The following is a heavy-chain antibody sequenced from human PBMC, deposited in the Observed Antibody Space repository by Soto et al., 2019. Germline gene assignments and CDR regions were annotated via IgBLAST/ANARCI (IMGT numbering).Heavy chain of an antibody. J-gene: IGHJ4*02. CDR2: IYPGDSDT. CDR1: GSSFTSFW. V-gene: IGHV5-51*01. Sequence: GESLKISCNGSGSSFTSFWIGWVRQMPGKGLEWMGIIYPGDSDTRYSPSFQGQVTISADKSISTAYLQWSSLKASDTAMYYCARFYGSGSYALVGYLDYWGQGTLVTVSS. CDR3: ARFYGSGSYALVGYLDY. D-gene: IGHD3-10*01.